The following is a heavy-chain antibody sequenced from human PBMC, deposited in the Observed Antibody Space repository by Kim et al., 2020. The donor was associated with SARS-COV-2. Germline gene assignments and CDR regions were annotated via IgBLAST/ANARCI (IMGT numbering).Heavy chain of an antibody. V-gene: IGHV3-9*01. CDR1: GFTFDDYA. J-gene: IGHJ4*02. CDR2: ISWYSGSI. CDR3: SLETFDY. D-gene: IGHD1-1*01. Sequence: GGSLRLSCAASGFTFDDYAMHWVRQAPGKGLVWVSGISWYSGSIGYADSVKGRFTISRDNAQNSMYLQMNSLRAEDKGLYYCSLETFDYWGQGTLVTVSS.